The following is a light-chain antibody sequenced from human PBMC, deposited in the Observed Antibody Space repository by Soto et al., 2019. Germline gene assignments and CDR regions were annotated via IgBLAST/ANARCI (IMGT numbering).Light chain of an antibody. CDR2: VNIDGSH. CDR3: QTWGTGIHV. Sequence: QLVLTQSPSASASLGASVKLTCTLSSGHSNYVIAWHQQEPQKGPRYLMKVNIDGSHNKGDGIPDRFSGSSSGAERYLTISSLQSEDEADYYCQTWGTGIHVFGGGTKVTVL. CDR1: SGHSNYV. J-gene: IGLJ2*01. V-gene: IGLV4-69*01.